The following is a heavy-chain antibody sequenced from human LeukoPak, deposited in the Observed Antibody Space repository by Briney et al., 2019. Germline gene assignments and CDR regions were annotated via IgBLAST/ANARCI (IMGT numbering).Heavy chain of an antibody. Sequence: ASVKVSCKASGYTFTSYGISWVRQAPGQGLEWMGWISAYNGNTNYAQKLQGRVTMTEDTSTDTAYMELSSLRSEDTAVYYCALMNGYSSGWYRDYWGQGTLVTVSS. CDR3: ALMNGYSSGWYRDY. V-gene: IGHV1-18*01. CDR1: GYTFTSYG. J-gene: IGHJ4*02. D-gene: IGHD6-19*01. CDR2: ISAYNGNT.